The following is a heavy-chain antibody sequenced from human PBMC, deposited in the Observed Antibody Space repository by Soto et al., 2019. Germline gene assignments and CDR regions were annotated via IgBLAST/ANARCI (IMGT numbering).Heavy chain of an antibody. J-gene: IGHJ3*02. D-gene: IGHD2-15*01. Sequence: ASVKVSCKASGYTFTSYGISWVRQAPGQGLEWMGWISAYNGNTNYAQKLQGRVTMTTDTSTSTAYMELRSLRSDDTAVYYCARDRGPYCSGGSCYPDAFDIWGQGTMVTVSS. CDR3: ARDRGPYCSGGSCYPDAFDI. CDR1: GYTFTSYG. V-gene: IGHV1-18*01. CDR2: ISAYNGNT.